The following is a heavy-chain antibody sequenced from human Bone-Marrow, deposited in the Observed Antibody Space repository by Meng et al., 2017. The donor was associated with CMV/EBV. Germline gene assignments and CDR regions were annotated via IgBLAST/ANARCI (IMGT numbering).Heavy chain of an antibody. Sequence: SETLSLTCTVSGGSISSSSYYWGWIRQPPGKGLEWIGSIYYSGSTYYNPSLKSRVTISVDTSKNQFSLKLSSVTAADTAVYYCARVGSKWGGWFAPWGQGTRVTCSS. CDR2: IYYSGST. CDR1: GGSISSSSYY. J-gene: IGHJ5*02. D-gene: IGHD3-10*01. V-gene: IGHV4-39*07. CDR3: ARVGSKWGGWFAP.